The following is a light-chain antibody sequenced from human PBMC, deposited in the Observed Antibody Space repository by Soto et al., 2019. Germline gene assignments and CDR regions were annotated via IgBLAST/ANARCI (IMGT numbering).Light chain of an antibody. CDR3: SSRTTSNTLL. Sequence: QSALTQPPSVSGSPGQSVTISCTGTSSDVGSYNRVSWYQQPPGTAPKLMIYEVSNRPSGVPDRFSGSKSGNTASLTISGLQAEDEDDYYCSSRTTSNTLLFGGGTKVTVL. J-gene: IGLJ2*01. V-gene: IGLV2-18*02. CDR2: EVS. CDR1: SSDVGSYNR.